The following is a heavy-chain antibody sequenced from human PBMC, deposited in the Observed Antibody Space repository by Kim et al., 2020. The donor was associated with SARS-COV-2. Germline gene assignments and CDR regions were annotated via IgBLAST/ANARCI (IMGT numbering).Heavy chain of an antibody. D-gene: IGHD3-10*01. Sequence: RFTISRDNAKNSLYLQMNSLRAEDTAVYYCARDGSKLLWFGELLPYYFDYWGQGTLVTVSS. CDR3: ARDGSKLLWFGELLPYYFDY. J-gene: IGHJ4*02. V-gene: IGHV3-11*05.